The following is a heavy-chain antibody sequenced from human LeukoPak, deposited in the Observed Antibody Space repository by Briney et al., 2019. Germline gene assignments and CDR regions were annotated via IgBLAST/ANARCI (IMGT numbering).Heavy chain of an antibody. CDR2: ISYNSGSI. CDR1: GFTFDDYA. Sequence: PGRSLRLSCVASGFTFDDYAMYWVRQVPGMGLEWVSGISYNSGSIGYADSVKGRFTISRDNAKNSLYLQMNSLRAEDTALYYCAKSDTDIVVVVAATFDYWGQGTLVTVSS. D-gene: IGHD2-15*01. V-gene: IGHV3-9*01. J-gene: IGHJ4*02. CDR3: AKSDTDIVVVVAATFDY.